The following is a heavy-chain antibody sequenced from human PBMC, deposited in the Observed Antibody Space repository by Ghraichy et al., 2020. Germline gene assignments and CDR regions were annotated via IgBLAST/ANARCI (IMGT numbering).Heavy chain of an antibody. CDR1: GFTFSSYG. CDR3: AKDQDYDSSGYFDY. V-gene: IGHV3-30*18. CDR2: ISYDGSNK. Sequence: GGSLRLSCAASGFTFSSYGMHWVRQAPGKGLEWVAVISYDGSNKYYADSVKGRFTISRDNSKNTLYLQMYSLRAEDTAVYYCAKDQDYDSSGYFDYWGQGTLVTVSS. D-gene: IGHD3-22*01. J-gene: IGHJ4*02.